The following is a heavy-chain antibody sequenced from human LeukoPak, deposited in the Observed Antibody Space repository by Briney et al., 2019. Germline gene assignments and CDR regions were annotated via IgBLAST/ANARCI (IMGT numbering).Heavy chain of an antibody. Sequence: GASVKVSCKASGGTFSSYAISWVRQAPGQGLEWTGGIIPIFGTANYAQKFQGRVTITADESTSTAYMELSSLRSEDTAVYYCASRGPYYSSSWESPFDYWGQGTLVTVSS. CDR3: ASRGPYYSSSWESPFDY. CDR2: IIPIFGTA. D-gene: IGHD6-13*01. J-gene: IGHJ4*02. CDR1: GGTFSSYA. V-gene: IGHV1-69*01.